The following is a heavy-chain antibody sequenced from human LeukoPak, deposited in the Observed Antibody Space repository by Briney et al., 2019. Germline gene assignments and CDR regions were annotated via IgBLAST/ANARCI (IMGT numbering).Heavy chain of an antibody. CDR1: GFTFDDYA. V-gene: IGHV3-7*01. J-gene: IGHJ5*02. CDR2: IKQDATEI. D-gene: IGHD1-26*01. CDR3: ARLNWDDGEVSGFDQ. Sequence: GGSLRLSCAASGFTFDDYAMHWVRHAPGKGLEWVANIKQDATEIYYADSVKGRLTISRDNARRSLFLQMNILRVEDTALYYCARLNWDDGEVSGFDQWGQGLLVTVSS.